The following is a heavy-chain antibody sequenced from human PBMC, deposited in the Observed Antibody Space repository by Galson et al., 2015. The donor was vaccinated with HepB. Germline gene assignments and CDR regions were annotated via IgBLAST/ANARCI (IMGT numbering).Heavy chain of an antibody. Sequence: SVKVSCKASGGTFSSYAISWVRQAPGQGLEWMGGIIPIFGTANYAQKFQGRVTITADESTSTAYMELSSLRSEDTAVYYCAREVTIFGVVPSPSNWFDPWGQGTLVTVSS. J-gene: IGHJ5*02. CDR1: GGTFSSYA. V-gene: IGHV1-69*13. D-gene: IGHD3-3*01. CDR3: AREVTIFGVVPSPSNWFDP. CDR2: IIPIFGTA.